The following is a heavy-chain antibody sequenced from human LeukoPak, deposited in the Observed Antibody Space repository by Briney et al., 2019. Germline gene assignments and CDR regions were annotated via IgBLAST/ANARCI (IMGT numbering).Heavy chain of an antibody. Sequence: GESLKISCKTSGYNFLIFWIAWVRQMPGKGLEWMGVIYPGDSDTRYSPSFQGQVTISVDMSLNTAYLQWRSLRASDTAMYYCARLLDYDSTYYYMDVWGTGTSVTVS. J-gene: IGHJ6*03. V-gene: IGHV5-51*01. CDR2: IYPGDSDT. CDR1: GYNFLIFW. CDR3: ARLLDYDSTYYYMDV. D-gene: IGHD4-17*01.